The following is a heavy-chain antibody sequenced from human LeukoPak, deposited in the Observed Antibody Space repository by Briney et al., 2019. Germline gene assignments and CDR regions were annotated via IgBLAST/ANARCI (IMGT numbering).Heavy chain of an antibody. V-gene: IGHV3-23*01. Sequence: GGSLRLSCAASGFTFSSYAMSWVRQAPGKGLEWVSAISGSGGSTYYAGSVKGRFTISRDNSKNTLYLQMNSLRAEDTAVYYCAKKRFKGGSYADYWGQGTLVTVSS. CDR2: ISGSGGST. D-gene: IGHD1-26*01. CDR1: GFTFSSYA. J-gene: IGHJ4*02. CDR3: AKKRFKGGSYADY.